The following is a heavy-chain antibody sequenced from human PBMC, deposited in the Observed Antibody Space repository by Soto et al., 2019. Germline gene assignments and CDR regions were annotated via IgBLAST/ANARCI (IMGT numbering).Heavy chain of an antibody. CDR1: GGSFGGYS. J-gene: IGHJ4*01. CDR3: ARGRSFGDFAH. V-gene: IGHV4-34*02. CDR2: ITPSGNP. D-gene: IGHD4-17*01. Sequence: QVQLQQWGAGLLKPSETLSLTCAVFGGSFGGYSWTWIRQPPGGGLEWIGEITPSGNPNYNPSLKSLVAIAVDKSRNQFSLNLTSVTAADTSIYYCARGRSFGDFAHWGQGTMVIVSS.